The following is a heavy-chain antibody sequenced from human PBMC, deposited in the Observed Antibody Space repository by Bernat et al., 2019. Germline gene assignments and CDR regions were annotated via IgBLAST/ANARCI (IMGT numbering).Heavy chain of an antibody. J-gene: IGHJ4*02. CDR2: ISAYNGNT. V-gene: IGHV1-18*01. Sequence: SRYIFTSHGISWVRQVSGQELEWMGWISAYNGNTNYAQKLQGRVTMTTDTSTSTAYMELRSLRYDDTAVYYCARDVALGYCISTSCYMGHLGDKFDYCSRGTLV. CDR1: RYIFTSHG. CDR3: ARDVALGYCISTSCYMGHLGDKFDY. D-gene: IGHD2-2*02.